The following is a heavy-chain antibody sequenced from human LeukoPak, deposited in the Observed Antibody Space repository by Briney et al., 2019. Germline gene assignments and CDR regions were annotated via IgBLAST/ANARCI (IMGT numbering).Heavy chain of an antibody. D-gene: IGHD1-7*01. Sequence: GGSLRLSCAASGFTFDDYTMHWVRQAPGKGLEWVSLISCDGVTTSYAHSVKGRFTISRDSSKNSLFLQMNSLRTEDTALYYCARDKTGTGIDYWGQGTLVTVSS. CDR3: ARDKTGTGIDY. V-gene: IGHV3-43*01. CDR2: ISCDGVTT. J-gene: IGHJ4*02. CDR1: GFTFDDYT.